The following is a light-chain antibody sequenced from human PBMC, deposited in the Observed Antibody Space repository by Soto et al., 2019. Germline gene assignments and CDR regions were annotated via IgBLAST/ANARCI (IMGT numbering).Light chain of an antibody. J-gene: IGKJ5*01. V-gene: IGKV3-15*01. CDR2: DAS. CDR1: ESVSRN. CDR3: QQYNGWPTIT. Sequence: EVVMTQSPATLSVSPGERATLSCRASESVSRNLAWYQQKPGQAPRLLISDASTRATGIPDRFSGGWSGTEFTLTISRLQSEDFVVYYCQQYNGWPTITFGQGTRLEIK.